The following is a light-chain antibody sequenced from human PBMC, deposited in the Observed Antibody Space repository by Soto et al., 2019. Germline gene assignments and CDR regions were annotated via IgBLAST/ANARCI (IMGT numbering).Light chain of an antibody. J-gene: IGKJ3*01. CDR3: QQYSTSARLT. Sequence: EIVLTQSPGTLSWSLGERATLSCRASQSVRQYLAWYQQKPGQAPRLLIYGASSRANGIPDRFSGSGSGTDFTLTINGLEPEDCAVDYCQQYSTSARLTCGPGTCVDI. V-gene: IGKV3-20*01. CDR2: GAS. CDR1: QSVRQY.